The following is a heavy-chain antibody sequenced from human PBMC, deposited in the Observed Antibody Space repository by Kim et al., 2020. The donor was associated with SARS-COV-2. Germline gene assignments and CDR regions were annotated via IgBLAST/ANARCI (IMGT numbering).Heavy chain of an antibody. J-gene: IGHJ4*02. CDR3: ARAPYNWNYFDY. CDR1: GGSFSGYY. D-gene: IGHD1-20*01. CDR2: INHSGST. Sequence: SETLSLTCAVYGGSFSGYYWSWIRQPPGKGLEWIGEINHSGSTNYNPSLKSRVTISVDTSKNQFSLKLSSVTAADTAVYYCARAPYNWNYFDYWGQGTLVTVSS. V-gene: IGHV4-34*01.